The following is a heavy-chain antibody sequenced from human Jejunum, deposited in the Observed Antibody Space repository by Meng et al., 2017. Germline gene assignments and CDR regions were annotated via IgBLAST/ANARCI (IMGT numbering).Heavy chain of an antibody. CDR2: IIPLFGTP. CDR1: GGTFSSFA. V-gene: IGHV1-69*05. J-gene: IGHJ4*02. Sequence: SVKVSCKAAGGTFSSFAISWVRQAPGQGLEWMGVIIPLFGTPLYALKFQGRVTITTDESTTTAYMDLSSLGSEDTAVYYCASSRMSSGYYYAPDYWGQGMLVTVSS. D-gene: IGHD3-22*01. CDR3: ASSRMSSGYYYAPDY.